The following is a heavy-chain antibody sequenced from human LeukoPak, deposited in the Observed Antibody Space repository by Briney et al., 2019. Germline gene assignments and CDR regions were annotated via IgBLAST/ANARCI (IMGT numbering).Heavy chain of an antibody. CDR3: ARYFRIAASIDY. CDR1: GGSISSSSYY. J-gene: IGHJ4*02. V-gene: IGHV4-39*01. Sequence: KPSETLALTCTVSGGSISSSSYYWGWIRQPPGKGLGWIGSIYYSGSTYYNPSLKSRVTISVDTSKNQFSLKLSSVTAADTAVYYCARYFRIAASIDYWGQGTLVTVSS. CDR2: IYYSGST. D-gene: IGHD6-6*01.